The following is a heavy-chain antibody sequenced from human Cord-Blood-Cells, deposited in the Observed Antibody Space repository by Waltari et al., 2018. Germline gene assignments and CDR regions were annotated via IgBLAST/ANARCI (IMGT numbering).Heavy chain of an antibody. D-gene: IGHD6-13*01. J-gene: IGHJ4*02. CDR3: ARDQGGEYSSSHFDY. Sequence: QVQLVQSGAEVKKPGASVKVSCKASGYTFTGYYMHWVRQAPGHGREWMGWINPNSGGTNYAQKFQGWVTMTRDTSISTAYMELSRLRSDDTAVYYCARDQGGEYSSSHFDYWGQGTLVTVSS. CDR1: GYTFTGYY. V-gene: IGHV1-2*04. CDR2: INPNSGGT.